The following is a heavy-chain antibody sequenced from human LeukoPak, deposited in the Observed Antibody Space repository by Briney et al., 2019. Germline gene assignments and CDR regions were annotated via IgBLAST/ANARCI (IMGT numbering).Heavy chain of an antibody. D-gene: IGHD3-3*01. CDR3: ARRVVTYSPSDAFDI. Sequence: SETLSLTCTVSGDSINSGSYFWNWIRQPAGKGLEWIGRVYTSGNTNYNPSLKSRLTISLDTSKNQFSLKLSSVTAADTAVYYCARRVVTYSPSDAFDIWGQGTVVTVSS. CDR1: GDSINSGSYF. J-gene: IGHJ3*02. V-gene: IGHV4-61*02. CDR2: VYTSGNT.